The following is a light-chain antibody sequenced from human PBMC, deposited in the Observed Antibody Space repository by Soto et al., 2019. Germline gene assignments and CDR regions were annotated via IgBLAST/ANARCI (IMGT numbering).Light chain of an antibody. V-gene: IGKV3-20*01. Sequence: EIVLTQSPGTLSLSPGERATLSCRASQSVTSSYLAWYQQKPGQAPRLLIYGASSRATGIPDRFSGSGSGPDFNLTISRLEPEDFAVYYCHQYGSSPLTFGGGTKVEIK. CDR1: QSVTSSY. CDR2: GAS. J-gene: IGKJ4*01. CDR3: HQYGSSPLT.